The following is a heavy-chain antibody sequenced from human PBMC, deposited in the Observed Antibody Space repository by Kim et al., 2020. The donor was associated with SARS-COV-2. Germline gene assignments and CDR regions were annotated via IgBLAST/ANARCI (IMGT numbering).Heavy chain of an antibody. V-gene: IGHV3-11*04. CDR2: STI. CDR3: ARVMIVVDY. J-gene: IGHJ4*02. D-gene: IGHD3-22*01. Sequence: STIYYADSVKGRFTISRDNAKNSLYLQMNSLRAEDTAVYYCARVMIVVDYWGQGTLVTVSS.